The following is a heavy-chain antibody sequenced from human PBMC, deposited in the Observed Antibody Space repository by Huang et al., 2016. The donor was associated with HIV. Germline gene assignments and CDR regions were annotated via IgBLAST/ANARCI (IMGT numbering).Heavy chain of an antibody. D-gene: IGHD6-25*01. CDR1: GESFSGHF. Sequence: QVQLQQWGAGLVKPSETLSLTCAVYGESFSGHFWSWIRQPPGKGLQWIGEISHSGRTNLSPSLKSRITRAVDTAKKKFSLKLKSVTAADTAVDVGERSRRDGSSDAFDVWGQGSMVTVS. CDR3: ERSRRDGSSDAFDV. CDR2: ISHSGRT. V-gene: IGHV4-34*01. J-gene: IGHJ3*01.